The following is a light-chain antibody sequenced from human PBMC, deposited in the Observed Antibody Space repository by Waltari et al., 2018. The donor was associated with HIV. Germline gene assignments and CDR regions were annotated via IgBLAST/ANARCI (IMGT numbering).Light chain of an antibody. J-gene: IGLJ3*02. V-gene: IGLV2-23*02. CDR1: NSDAGNYNL. CDR2: EVT. Sequence: QSALTQPASVSGSPGQSITISCTGTNSDAGNYNLFSWYRQHPDKAPKLLTFEVTRRPAGVSDRFSGSKSGNTASLTISGLQAEDEADYYCCSYAGSDTLVFGGGTKLTVL. CDR3: CSYAGSDTLV.